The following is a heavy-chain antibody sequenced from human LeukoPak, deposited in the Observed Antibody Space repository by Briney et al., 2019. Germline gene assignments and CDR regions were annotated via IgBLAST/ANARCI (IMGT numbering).Heavy chain of an antibody. CDR1: GFTFSSYA. V-gene: IGHV3-23*01. D-gene: IGHD3-22*01. J-gene: IGHJ4*02. CDR3: AKGYNYYDSSGSDH. CDR2: ISGSGGST. Sequence: GGSLGLSCAASGFTFSSYAMSWVRQAPGKGLEWVSAISGSGGSTYYADSVKGRFTISRDNSKNTLYLQMNSLRAEDTAVYYCAKGYNYYDSSGSDHWGQGTLVTVSS.